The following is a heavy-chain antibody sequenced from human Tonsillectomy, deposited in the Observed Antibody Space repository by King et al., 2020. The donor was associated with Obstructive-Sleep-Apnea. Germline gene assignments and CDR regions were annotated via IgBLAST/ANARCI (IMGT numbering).Heavy chain of an antibody. CDR2: ISSSSSYI. J-gene: IGHJ6*02. D-gene: IGHD5-12*01. CDR1: GFTFSSYS. Sequence: EVQLVESGGGLVKPGGSLRLSSAASGFTFSSYSMNWVRQAPGKGLEWVSSISSSSSYIYYADSVKGRFTNSRDNAKNSLYLQMNSLRAEDTAVYYCARGIGGATTLYYYYYGMDVWGQGTTVTVSS. CDR3: ARGIGGATTLYYYYYGMDV. V-gene: IGHV3-21*01.